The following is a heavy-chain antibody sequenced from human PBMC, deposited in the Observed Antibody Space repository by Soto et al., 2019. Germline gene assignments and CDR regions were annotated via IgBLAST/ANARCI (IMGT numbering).Heavy chain of an antibody. CDR1: GGTFSSYA. Sequence: SVKVSCKASGGTFSSYAISWVRQAPGQGLEWMGGIIPIFGTANYAQKFQGRVTITADESTSTAYMELSSLRSEDTAVYYCARTRRVYYYYYGMDVWGQGTTVTVSS. V-gene: IGHV1-69*13. J-gene: IGHJ6*02. CDR2: IIPIFGTA. CDR3: ARTRRVYYYYYGMDV.